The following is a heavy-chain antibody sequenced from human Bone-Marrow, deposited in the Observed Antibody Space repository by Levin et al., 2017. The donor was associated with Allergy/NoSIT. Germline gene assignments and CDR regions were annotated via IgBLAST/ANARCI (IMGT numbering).Heavy chain of an antibody. Sequence: GGSLRLSCTVSGFTFSNFWMHWVRQAPGKGLVWVSHIHGDASSTYYADSVRGRFTISRDNAQNMLYLQMNSLRVEDTGLYYCVRDGPGVRAFHYWGQGTPVTVSP. CDR3: VRDGPGVRAFHY. CDR1: GFTFSNFW. J-gene: IGHJ4*02. CDR2: IHGDASST. D-gene: IGHD3-10*01. V-gene: IGHV3-74*01.